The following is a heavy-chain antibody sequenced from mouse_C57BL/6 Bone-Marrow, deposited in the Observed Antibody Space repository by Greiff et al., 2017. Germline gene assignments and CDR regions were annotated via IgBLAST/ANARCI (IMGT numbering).Heavy chain of an antibody. D-gene: IGHD2-5*01. Sequence: QVQLQQPGTELVKPGASVKLSCKASGYTFTSYWMHWVKQRPGQGLEWIGNINPSNGGTNYNEKFKSKATLTVDKSSSTADMQLSSLTSEDSAVYYCARYSNYVDYAMDYWGQGTSVTVSS. J-gene: IGHJ4*01. V-gene: IGHV1-53*01. CDR2: INPSNGGT. CDR1: GYTFTSYW. CDR3: ARYSNYVDYAMDY.